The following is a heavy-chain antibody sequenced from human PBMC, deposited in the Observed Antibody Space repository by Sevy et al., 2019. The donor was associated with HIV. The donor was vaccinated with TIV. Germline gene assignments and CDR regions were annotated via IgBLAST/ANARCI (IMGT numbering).Heavy chain of an antibody. Sequence: SETLSLTCTVSGGSMSSYYRSWIRQPPGKGLEWIGYIYYIGSTNYNPSLKSRVTISVDTSKNQFSLKLSSVTAADTAVYYCARVRQQLVGSLDYWGQGTLVTVSS. CDR1: GGSMSSYY. J-gene: IGHJ4*02. V-gene: IGHV4-59*01. D-gene: IGHD6-13*01. CDR3: ARVRQQLVGSLDY. CDR2: IYYIGST.